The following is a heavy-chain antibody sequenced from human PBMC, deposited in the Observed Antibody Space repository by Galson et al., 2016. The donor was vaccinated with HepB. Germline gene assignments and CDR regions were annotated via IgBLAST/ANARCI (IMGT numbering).Heavy chain of an antibody. CDR2: ISYDGSNK. CDR1: GFTFSSYG. J-gene: IGHJ4*02. Sequence: SLRLSCAASGFTFSSYGMHWVRQAPGKGLAWVSFISYDGSNKKYADSVKGRFTISRDNSKKTLYLQMNSLRAEDTAVYYCAKDGRIYCSRASCHDHFHYWGQGTLVTVSS. CDR3: AKDGRIYCSRASCHDHFHY. D-gene: IGHD2-2*01. V-gene: IGHV3-30*18.